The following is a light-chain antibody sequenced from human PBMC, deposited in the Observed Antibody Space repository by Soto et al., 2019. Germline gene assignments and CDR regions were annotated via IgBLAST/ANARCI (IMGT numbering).Light chain of an antibody. V-gene: IGLV4-69*01. CDR2: LNSDGSH. CDR1: SGHNNYA. J-gene: IGLJ3*02. CDR3: QTWGTGTWV. Sequence: QSVLTQSPSASASLGASVKLTCTLSSGHNNYAIAWHQQQPEKGPRYLMKLNSDGSHTKGDGIPDRFSGSSSGAERYLTISSLQSDDEADYYCQTWGTGTWVFGGGTKLTVL.